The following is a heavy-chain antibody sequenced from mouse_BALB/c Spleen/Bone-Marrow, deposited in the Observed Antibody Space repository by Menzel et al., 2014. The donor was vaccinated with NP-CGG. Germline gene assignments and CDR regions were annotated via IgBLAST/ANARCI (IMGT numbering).Heavy chain of an antibody. CDR3: APYYYGRWFAN. CDR1: GFNIKDTY. V-gene: IGHV14-3*02. J-gene: IGHJ3*01. D-gene: IGHD1-1*01. Sequence: VQLQQPGAELVKPGASVKLSCTASGFNIKDTYMHWVKQRPEQGLEWIGRIDPANGNIKYDPKFQGKATITADTSPNTAYLQLSSLTSEDTAVYYCAPYYYGRWFANWGQGTLVTVSA. CDR2: IDPANGNI.